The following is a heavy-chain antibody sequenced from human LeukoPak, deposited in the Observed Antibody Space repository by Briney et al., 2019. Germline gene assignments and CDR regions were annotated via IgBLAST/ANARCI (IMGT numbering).Heavy chain of an antibody. V-gene: IGHV3-23*01. CDR3: AKRYSGSSGLYNFDY. J-gene: IGHJ4*02. Sequence: GGSLRLSCAASGFTFSSYAMTWVRQPPGKGLEGVSSITGSTGSTYYADSVKGRFTISRDNSKNALYLQMNSLRAEDTAVYYCAKRYSGSSGLYNFDYWGQGTLVTVSS. CDR1: GFTFSSYA. D-gene: IGHD1-26*01. CDR2: ITGSTGST.